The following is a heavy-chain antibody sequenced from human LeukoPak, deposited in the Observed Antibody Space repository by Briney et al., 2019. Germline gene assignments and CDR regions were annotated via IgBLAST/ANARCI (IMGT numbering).Heavy chain of an antibody. V-gene: IGHV4-59*01. CDR3: ARVPNSSGWYDY. J-gene: IGHJ4*02. CDR1: GGSISSYY. CDR2: IYYSGST. D-gene: IGHD6-19*01. Sequence: SETLSLTCTVSGGSISSYYWSWIRQPPGKGLEWIGYIYYSGSTNYNPSLKSRVTISADTSKNQFSLKLSSVTAADTAVYYCARVPNSSGWYDYWGQGTLVTVSS.